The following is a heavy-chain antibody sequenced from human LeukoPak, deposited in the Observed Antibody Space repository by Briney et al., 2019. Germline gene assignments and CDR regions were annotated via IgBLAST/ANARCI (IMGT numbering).Heavy chain of an antibody. J-gene: IGHJ4*02. CDR3: ASGLVGATDTPFDY. V-gene: IGHV1-69*13. Sequence: GASVKVSCKAPGGTFSSYAISWVRQAPGQGLEWMGGIIPIFGTANYAQKFQGRVTITADESTSTAYMELSSLRSEDTAVYYCASGLVGATDTPFDYWGQGTLVTVSS. D-gene: IGHD1-26*01. CDR1: GGTFSSYA. CDR2: IIPIFGTA.